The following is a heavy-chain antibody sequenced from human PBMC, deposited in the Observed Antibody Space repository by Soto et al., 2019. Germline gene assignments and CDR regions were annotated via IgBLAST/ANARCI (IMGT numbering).Heavy chain of an antibody. CDR3: ARRYGSAIDY. Sequence: QVQLQESGPGLVKPSETLSLTCTVSGGSISSYYWSWIRQPPGKGLEWIGYIYYSGSTNYNPSLKSRVTISVDTSKNQCPLKLSSVTAADTAVYYCARRYGSAIDYWGQGTLVTVSS. V-gene: IGHV4-59*08. CDR2: IYYSGST. CDR1: GGSISSYY. D-gene: IGHD1-26*01. J-gene: IGHJ4*02.